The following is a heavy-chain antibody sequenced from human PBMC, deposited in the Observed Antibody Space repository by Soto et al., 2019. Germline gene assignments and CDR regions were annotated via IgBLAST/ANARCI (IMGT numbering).Heavy chain of an antibody. Sequence: SAGKACSKEPFYTFARSGTVSRLQSSGQGLEWMGIINPSGGSTSYAQKFQGRVTMTRDTPTSTVYMELSSLRSEDTAVYYFARRRPPPATDYWCTGLL. J-gene: IGHJ4*02. CDR3: ARRRPPPATDY. D-gene: IGHD1-26*01. V-gene: IGHV1-46*01. CDR2: INPSGGST. CDR1: FYTFARSG.